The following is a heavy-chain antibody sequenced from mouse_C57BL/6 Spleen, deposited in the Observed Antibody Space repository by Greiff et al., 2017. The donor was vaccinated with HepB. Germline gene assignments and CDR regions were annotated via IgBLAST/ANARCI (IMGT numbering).Heavy chain of an antibody. CDR1: GYTFTSYW. Sequence: QVQLKQPGAELVKPGASVKLSCKASGYTFTSYWMHWVKQRPGRGLEWIGRIDPNSGGTKYNEKFKSKATLTVDKPSSTAYMQLSSLTSEDSAVYYCARGGNDYDRGAWFAYWGQGTLVTVSA. V-gene: IGHV1-72*01. CDR3: ARGGNDYDRGAWFAY. J-gene: IGHJ3*01. D-gene: IGHD2-4*01. CDR2: IDPNSGGT.